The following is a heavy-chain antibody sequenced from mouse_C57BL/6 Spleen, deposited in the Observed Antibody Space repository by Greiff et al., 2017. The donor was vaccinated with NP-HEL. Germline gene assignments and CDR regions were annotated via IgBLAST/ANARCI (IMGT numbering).Heavy chain of an antibody. CDR2: INPNNGGT. Sequence: EVHLVESGPELVKPGASVKMSCKASGYTFTDYNMHWVKQSHGKSLEWIGYINPNNGGTSYNQKFKGKATLTVNKSSSTAYMELRSLTSEDSAVYYCANYYDYGMDYFDYWGQGTTLTVSS. V-gene: IGHV1-22*01. CDR3: ANYYDYGMDYFDY. J-gene: IGHJ2*01. D-gene: IGHD2-4*01. CDR1: GYTFTDYN.